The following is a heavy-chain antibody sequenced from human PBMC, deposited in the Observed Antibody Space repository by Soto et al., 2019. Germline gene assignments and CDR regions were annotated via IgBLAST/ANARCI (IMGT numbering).Heavy chain of an antibody. CDR1: GGSISSGDYY. V-gene: IGHV4-30-4*01. J-gene: IGHJ3*02. Sequence: QVQLQESGPGLVKPSQTLSLTCTVSGGSISSGDYYWSWIRQPPGKGLEWIGYIYYSGSTYYNPXXKSRVTISVDXXKXQXXLKLSSVTAADTAGYYCARVSGETGIAAAGDAFDIWGQGTMVTVSS. D-gene: IGHD6-13*01. CDR3: ARVSGETGIAAAGDAFDI. CDR2: IYYSGST.